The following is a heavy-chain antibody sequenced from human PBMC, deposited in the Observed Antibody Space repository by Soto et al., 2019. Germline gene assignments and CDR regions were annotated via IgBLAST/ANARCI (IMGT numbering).Heavy chain of an antibody. CDR1: GYTYTSYG. V-gene: IGHV1-18*01. Sequence: GALVKLSCKASGYTYTSYGISWVRQAPGQGLEWMGWISAYNGNTNYAQKLQGRVTMTTDTSTSTAYMELRSLRSDDTAVYYCAREYYYDSSGSSGWFDPWGQGTLVTVSS. J-gene: IGHJ5*02. CDR3: AREYYYDSSGSSGWFDP. CDR2: ISAYNGNT. D-gene: IGHD3-22*01.